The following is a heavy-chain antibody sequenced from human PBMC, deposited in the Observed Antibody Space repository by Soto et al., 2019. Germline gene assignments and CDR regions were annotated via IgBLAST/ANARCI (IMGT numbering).Heavy chain of an antibody. CDR2: IIPIFVTA. J-gene: IGHJ3*02. CDR3: ARDYNITIFGVVSGGAFDN. CDR1: GGTFSSYA. D-gene: IGHD3-3*01. Sequence: QVQLLQSGAEVKKPGSSLKVSCKASGGTFSSYAISWVRQAPGQGLEWMGGIIPIFVTANYAQKFQGRVTITADGSTSTAYIELSSLRSEDTAVYYCARDYNITIFGVVSGGAFDNWGQGTMVTVSS. V-gene: IGHV1-69*01.